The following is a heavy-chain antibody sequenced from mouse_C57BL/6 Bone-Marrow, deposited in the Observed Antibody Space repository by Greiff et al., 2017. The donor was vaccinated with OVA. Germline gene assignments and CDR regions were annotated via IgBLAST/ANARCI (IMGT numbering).Heavy chain of an antibody. CDR1: GYSFTGYY. J-gene: IGHJ2*01. V-gene: IGHV1-42*01. CDR3: ARVDYYGSSLL. Sequence: VQLKESGPELVKPGASVKISCKASGYSFTGYYMNWVKQSPEKSLEWIGEINPSTGGTTYNQKFKAKATLTVDKSSSTAYMQLKSLTSEDSAVCYCARVDYYGSSLLWGQGTTLTVSS. D-gene: IGHD1-1*01. CDR2: INPSTGGT.